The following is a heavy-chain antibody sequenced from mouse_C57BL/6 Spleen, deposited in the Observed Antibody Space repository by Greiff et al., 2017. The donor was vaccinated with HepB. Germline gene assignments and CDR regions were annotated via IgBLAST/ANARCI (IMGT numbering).Heavy chain of an antibody. Sequence: QVQLQQPGAELVRPGSSVKLSCKASGYTFTSYWMHWVKQRPIQGLEWIGNIDPSDSETHYNQKFKDKATLTVDKSSSTAYMQLSSLTSEDSAVYYCARQLRLQDYAMDYGGQGTSVTVSS. J-gene: IGHJ4*01. V-gene: IGHV1-52*01. D-gene: IGHD3-2*02. CDR1: GYTFTSYW. CDR2: IDPSDSET. CDR3: ARQLRLQDYAMDY.